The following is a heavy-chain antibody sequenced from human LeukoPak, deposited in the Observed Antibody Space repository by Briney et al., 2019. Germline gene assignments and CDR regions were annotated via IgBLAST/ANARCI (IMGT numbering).Heavy chain of an antibody. CDR3: ARGGPYYYDSSGYYTLFDY. CDR2: ISSSSSYI. Sequence: GGSLRLSCAASGLTFSSFGMHWVRQAPGKGLEWVSSISSSSSYIYYADSVKGRFTISRDNAKNSLYLQMNSLRAEDTAVYYCARGGPYYYDSSGYYTLFDYWGQGTLVTVSS. CDR1: GLTFSSFG. V-gene: IGHV3-21*01. D-gene: IGHD3-22*01. J-gene: IGHJ4*02.